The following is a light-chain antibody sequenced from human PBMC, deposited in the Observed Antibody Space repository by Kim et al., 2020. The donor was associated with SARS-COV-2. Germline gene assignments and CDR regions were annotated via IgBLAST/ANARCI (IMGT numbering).Light chain of an antibody. CDR3: QVWDSSTYV. Sequence: VALGQTARITCGGNNIGSKNVHWYQQKPGQTPVLVIYRDSNRPSGIPERFSGSNSGNTATLTISRAQAGDEADYYCQVWDSSTYVFGTGTKVTVL. V-gene: IGLV3-9*01. J-gene: IGLJ1*01. CDR2: RDS. CDR1: NIGSKN.